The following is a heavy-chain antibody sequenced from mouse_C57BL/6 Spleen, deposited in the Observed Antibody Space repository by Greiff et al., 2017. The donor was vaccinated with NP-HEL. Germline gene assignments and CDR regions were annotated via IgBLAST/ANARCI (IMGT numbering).Heavy chain of an antibody. J-gene: IGHJ1*03. Sequence: EVQLQQSGPVLVKPGASVKMSCKASGYTFTDYYMNWVKQSHGKSLEWIGVINPYNGGTSYNQKFKGKATLTVDKSSSTAYMELNSLTSEDSAVYYCVNYYGSSYWYFDVWGTGTTVTVSS. CDR3: VNYYGSSYWYFDV. V-gene: IGHV1-19*01. CDR1: GYTFTDYY. D-gene: IGHD1-1*01. CDR2: INPYNGGT.